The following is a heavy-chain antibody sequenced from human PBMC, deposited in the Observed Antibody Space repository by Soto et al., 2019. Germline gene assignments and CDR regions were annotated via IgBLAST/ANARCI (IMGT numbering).Heavy chain of an antibody. V-gene: IGHV4-30-4*01. D-gene: IGHD3-3*01. J-gene: IGHJ3*02. CDR2: IYHTGST. CDR1: GGSISSGDYY. CDR3: ASLGDYYDSWNGYVRTQGAFDS. Sequence: SETLSLTCTVSGGSISSGDYYWSWVRQPPGKGLEWIGYIYHTGSTYYNPSLKSRITLSVDTSKNQFSLKLTSVTAADTAVYYCASLGDYYDSWNGYVRTQGAFDSWGQGTMVNVSS.